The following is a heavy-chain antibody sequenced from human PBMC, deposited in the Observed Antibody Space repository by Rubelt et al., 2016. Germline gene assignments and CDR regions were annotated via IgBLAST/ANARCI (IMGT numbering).Heavy chain of an antibody. Sequence: EVQLVESGGGLVKPGGSLRLSCAASGFTFSRYTMNWVRQAPGKGLEWVSSLSSSSSSIDYADSVKDRFTISRDNAKYLLYLQMNSLRTEDTAVYYCARGETYYYGSGTHWYFDLWGRGTLVTVSS. D-gene: IGHD3-10*01. J-gene: IGHJ2*01. V-gene: IGHV3-21*06. CDR2: LSSSSSSI. CDR3: ARGETYYYGSGTHWYFDL. CDR1: GFTFSRYT.